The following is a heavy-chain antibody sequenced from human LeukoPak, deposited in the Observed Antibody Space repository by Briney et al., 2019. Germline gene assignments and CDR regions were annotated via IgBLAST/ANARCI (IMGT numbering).Heavy chain of an antibody. Sequence: GESLKISCKGSGYTFINNWNGWVRQMPGKGLEWMGIIYPDDSDTRYSPSFQGQVTISADKSINTAYLQWSSLKASDTAMYYCARLRREENWFDSWGQGTLVTVSS. V-gene: IGHV5-51*01. CDR3: ARLRREENWFDS. CDR1: GYTFINNW. J-gene: IGHJ5*01. CDR2: IYPDDSDT. D-gene: IGHD4-17*01.